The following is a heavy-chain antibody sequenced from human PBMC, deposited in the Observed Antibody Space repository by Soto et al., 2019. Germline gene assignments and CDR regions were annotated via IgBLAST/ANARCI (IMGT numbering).Heavy chain of an antibody. D-gene: IGHD3-10*01. V-gene: IGHV3-23*01. CDR3: AKISLGGDRFDM. Sequence: ESGGGLVQPGWSLRLSCAASKFRFNIYAMSWVRQPPGKGLEWVSGINADGGSAYYRDSVKGRFIISRDNSKNTLYLQMNSLRGEDTALYYCAKISLGGDRFDMWGQVTMVTVSS. J-gene: IGHJ3*02. CDR1: KFRFNIYA. CDR2: INADGGSA.